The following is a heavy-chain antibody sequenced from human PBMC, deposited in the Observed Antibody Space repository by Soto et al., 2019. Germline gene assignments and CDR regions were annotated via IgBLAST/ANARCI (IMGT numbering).Heavy chain of an antibody. CDR1: GGTFSSYA. CDR3: ASKPPGLYYYGMDV. Sequence: QVQLVQSGAEVKKPGSSVKVSCKASGGTFSSYAISWVRQAPGQGLEWMGGIIPIFGTANYAQKFQGRVTITADESTSTADMELSSLRSEDTAVYYCASKPPGLYYYGMDVWGQGTTVTVSS. D-gene: IGHD7-27*01. V-gene: IGHV1-69*12. CDR2: IIPIFGTA. J-gene: IGHJ6*02.